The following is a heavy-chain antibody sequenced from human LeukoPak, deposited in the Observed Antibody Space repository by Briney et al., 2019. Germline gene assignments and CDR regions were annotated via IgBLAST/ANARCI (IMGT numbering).Heavy chain of an antibody. CDR1: GFTFDDYA. CDR3: ARALWELLNAFDI. V-gene: IGHV3-9*01. Sequence: GRSLRLSCAASGFTFDDYAMHWVRQAPGKGLEWVSGISWNSGSIGYADSVKGRFTISRDNAKNSLYLQMNSLRAEDTAVYYCARALWELLNAFDIWGQGTMVTVSS. J-gene: IGHJ3*02. CDR2: ISWNSGSI. D-gene: IGHD1-26*01.